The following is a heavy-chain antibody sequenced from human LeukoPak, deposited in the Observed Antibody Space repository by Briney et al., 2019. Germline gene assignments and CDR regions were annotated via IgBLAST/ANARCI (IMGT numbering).Heavy chain of an antibody. J-gene: IGHJ4*02. V-gene: IGHV4-34*01. Sequence: SETLSLTCAVYGGSFSGYYWSWIRQPPGKGLEWIGEINHSGSTNYNPSLKSRVTISVDTSKNQFSLKLSSVTAADAAVYYCARLYRYRYCSSTSCSSNDYWGQGTLVTVSS. CDR2: INHSGST. CDR3: ARLYRYRYCSSTSCSSNDY. CDR1: GGSFSGYY. D-gene: IGHD2-2*01.